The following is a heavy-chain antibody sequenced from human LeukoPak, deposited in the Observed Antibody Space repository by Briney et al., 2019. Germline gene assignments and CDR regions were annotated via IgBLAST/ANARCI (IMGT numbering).Heavy chain of an antibody. CDR2: INHNSGGT. J-gene: IGHJ3*02. CDR1: GYTFTSYY. CDR3: ARDGIRFHYDSSEDAFDI. V-gene: IGHV1-2*02. D-gene: IGHD3-22*01. Sequence: ASVKVSCKASGYTFTSYYMHWVRQPPGQGLEWMGWINHNSGGTNYVQKFKGRVTMTRDTSISTAYMELSRLRSDDTAVYYCARDGIRFHYDSSEDAFDIWGQGTMVTVSS.